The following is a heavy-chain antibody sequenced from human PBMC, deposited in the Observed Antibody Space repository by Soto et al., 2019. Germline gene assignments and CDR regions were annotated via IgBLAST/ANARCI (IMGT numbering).Heavy chain of an antibody. V-gene: IGHV1-3*05. CDR1: GYTFTNYA. J-gene: IGHJ2*01. CDR2: INAGNGNT. Sequence: QVQLVQSGAEEKKPGASVKVSCKASGYTFTNYAMHWVRQAPGQRLEWMGWINAGNGNTKYSQNFQGRITITRDTSARPAYVELTSLRFEDTAVYYCTRDGLYCGGDCYHYWYFDLWGSGTLVTVSS. D-gene: IGHD2-21*02. CDR3: TRDGLYCGGDCYHYWYFDL.